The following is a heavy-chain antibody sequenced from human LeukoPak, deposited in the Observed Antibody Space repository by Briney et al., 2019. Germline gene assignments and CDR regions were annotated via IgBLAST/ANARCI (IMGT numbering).Heavy chain of an antibody. D-gene: IGHD2-15*01. J-gene: IGHJ4*02. V-gene: IGHV4-39*01. CDR3: AAGYCSGDGCQDRTYYFNY. CDR1: GGSISSRSYY. CDR2: VYYSGST. Sequence: SETLSLTCAVSGGSISSRSYYWGWIRQPPGNGLEWIGSVYYSGSTYYNPSLKSRVTISVDTSKNQFSLKLSSVTAADTAVYSCAAGYCSGDGCQDRTYYFNYWGQGTLSPSPQ.